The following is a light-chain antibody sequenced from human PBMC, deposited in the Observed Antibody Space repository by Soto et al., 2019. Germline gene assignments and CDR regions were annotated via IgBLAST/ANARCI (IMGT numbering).Light chain of an antibody. CDR2: GAS. Sequence: EIVLTQSPGTLSLSPGERVTLSCRASQSVSSSYLAWYQQKPGQAPRLLIYGASSRATGIPDRFSGSGSGTEFTLTSSRLEPEDFAVYYCQQYGSSFTFGPGTKVDIK. J-gene: IGKJ3*01. V-gene: IGKV3-20*01. CDR3: QQYGSSFT. CDR1: QSVSSSY.